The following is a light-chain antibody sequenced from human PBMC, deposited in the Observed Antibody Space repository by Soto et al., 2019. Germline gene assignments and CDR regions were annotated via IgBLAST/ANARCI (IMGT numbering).Light chain of an antibody. Sequence: EIVLTQSPGTLSLSPGERATLSCRASQSVSSSYLAWYQQKPGQAPRLLIYGASGRATGIPDRFSGSGSGTDFTLTISRLEPEDFAVYYCQQYCSSPMSTFGQGTKLEIK. CDR1: QSVSSSY. J-gene: IGKJ2*01. CDR2: GAS. V-gene: IGKV3-20*01. CDR3: QQYCSSPMST.